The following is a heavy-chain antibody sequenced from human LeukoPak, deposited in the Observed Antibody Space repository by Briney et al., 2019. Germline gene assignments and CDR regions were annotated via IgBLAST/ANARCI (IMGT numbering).Heavy chain of an antibody. CDR1: GFTVSNNY. CDR2: VYRGGTT. V-gene: IGHV3-53*01. D-gene: IGHD1-26*01. Sequence: PGGSLRLSCAASGFTVSNNYMSWVRQAPGEGLEWVSLVYRGGTTYYADSVKGRFTVSRDSSKNTLYLQMNSLRAEDTAVYYCAKDRRIVGATTYYFDYWGQGTLVTVSS. J-gene: IGHJ4*02. CDR3: AKDRRIVGATTYYFDY.